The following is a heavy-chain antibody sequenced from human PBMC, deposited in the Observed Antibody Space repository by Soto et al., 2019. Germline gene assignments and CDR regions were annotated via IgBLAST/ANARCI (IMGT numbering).Heavy chain of an antibody. CDR3: ARDGVVWQQLDEYYYYGMDV. CDR1: GGSVSSGSYY. D-gene: IGHD6-13*01. Sequence: QVQLQESGPGLVKPSETLSLTCTVSGGSVSSGSYYWSWIRQPPGKGLEWIGYIYYSGSTNYNPSRKSRVAISVDTSKNQFSLKLSSVTAADTAVYYCARDGVVWQQLDEYYYYGMDVWGQGTTVTVSS. J-gene: IGHJ6*02. V-gene: IGHV4-61*01. CDR2: IYYSGST.